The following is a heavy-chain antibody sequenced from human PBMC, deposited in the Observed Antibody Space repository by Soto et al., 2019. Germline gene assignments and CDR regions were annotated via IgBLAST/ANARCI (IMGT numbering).Heavy chain of an antibody. J-gene: IGHJ6*02. Sequence: GASVKVSCKTSGYTFTRYGISWVRQAPGQGLEWMGWISGYDGRTNFAQKVQDRVTMTTDTSTSTVYMELRSLSSDDTAVYYCAREWDAPYYYYGMDIWGQGTTVTVSS. CDR2: ISGYDGRT. CDR1: GYTFTRYG. D-gene: IGHD1-26*01. V-gene: IGHV1-18*01. CDR3: AREWDAPYYYYGMDI.